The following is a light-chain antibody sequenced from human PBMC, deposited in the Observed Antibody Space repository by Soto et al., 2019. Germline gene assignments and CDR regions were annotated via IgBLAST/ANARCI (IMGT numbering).Light chain of an antibody. CDR2: GAS. J-gene: IGKJ1*01. CDR1: QSVSNN. V-gene: IGKV3-15*01. CDR3: KQYNNWWT. Sequence: EIVMTQSPATLSVSPGERATLSCRASQSVSNNLAWYQKKPGQAPRVLIYGASTRATGIPARFSGSGSGTEFTLTISSLQSEDFAVYYCKQYNNWWTFGQGTKVEIK.